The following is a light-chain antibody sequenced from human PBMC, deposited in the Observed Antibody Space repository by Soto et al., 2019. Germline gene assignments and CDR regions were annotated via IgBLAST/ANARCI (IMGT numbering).Light chain of an antibody. Sequence: QSVLTQPASVSGSPGQSITISCTGTSSDVGAYDYVSWYQQHPDKAPKLMIYEVSNRPSGVSNRFSGSKSVNTATLTISGLQAEDEADYYCSSYTSSSTRVFGTGTKVPV. CDR2: EVS. V-gene: IGLV2-14*03. CDR1: SSDVGAYDY. CDR3: SSYTSSSTRV. J-gene: IGLJ1*01.